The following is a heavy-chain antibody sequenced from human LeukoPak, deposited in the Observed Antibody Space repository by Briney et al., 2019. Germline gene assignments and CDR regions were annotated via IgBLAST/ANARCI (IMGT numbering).Heavy chain of an antibody. Sequence: SETLSLTCAVYGGSFSDYYWSWIRQPPGKGLEWIGEINHSGSTNYNPSLKSRVTISVDTSKKQFSLKLSSVTAADTAVYYCARGRFQRRSMVTPFDPWGQGTLVTVSS. D-gene: IGHD4-23*01. CDR2: INHSGST. J-gene: IGHJ5*02. CDR1: GGSFSDYY. CDR3: ARGRFQRRSMVTPFDP. V-gene: IGHV4-34*01.